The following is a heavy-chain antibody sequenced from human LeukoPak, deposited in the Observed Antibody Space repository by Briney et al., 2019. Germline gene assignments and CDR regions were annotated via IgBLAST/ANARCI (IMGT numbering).Heavy chain of an antibody. CDR2: INHSGST. J-gene: IGHJ5*02. Sequence: SGTLSLTCAVSGGSISSSNWWSWVRQPPGKGLEWIGEINHSGSTNYNPSLKSRVTISVDTSKNQFSLKLSSVTAADTAVYYCARGYNWFDPWGQGTLVTVSS. V-gene: IGHV4-4*02. CDR1: GGSISSSNW. CDR3: ARGYNWFDP.